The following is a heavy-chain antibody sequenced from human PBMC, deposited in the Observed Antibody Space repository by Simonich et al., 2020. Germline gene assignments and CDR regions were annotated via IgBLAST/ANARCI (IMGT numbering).Heavy chain of an antibody. Sequence: GAEVKKPGASVKVSCKASGYTFTGYYMHWVRQAPGQGIEWMGRINPNSGGTNYAQKFQGRVTMTRDPSISTAYMELSRLRSDDTAVYYCARVPGIYYYYGMDVWGQGTTVTVSS. CDR3: ARVPGIYYYYGMDV. CDR2: INPNSGGT. D-gene: IGHD3-10*01. CDR1: GYTFTGYY. V-gene: IGHV1-2*06. J-gene: IGHJ6*02.